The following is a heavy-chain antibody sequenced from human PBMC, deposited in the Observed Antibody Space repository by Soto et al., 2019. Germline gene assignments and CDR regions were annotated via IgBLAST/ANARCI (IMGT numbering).Heavy chain of an antibody. CDR3: ARLGSSGWYQGSYFDY. CDR2: IQYGGTT. V-gene: IGHV4-39*01. CDR1: GGSITRNNHF. J-gene: IGHJ4*02. D-gene: IGHD6-19*01. Sequence: QLQLQESRPGLVKASETLSLTCTVSGGSITRNNHFWGWIRQSPGKGLEWIGSIQYGGTTNYNPSLKSRVIMSAETSKNQFSLMMNSVTAADTAVYYCARLGSSGWYQGSYFDYWGQGTLVTVSS.